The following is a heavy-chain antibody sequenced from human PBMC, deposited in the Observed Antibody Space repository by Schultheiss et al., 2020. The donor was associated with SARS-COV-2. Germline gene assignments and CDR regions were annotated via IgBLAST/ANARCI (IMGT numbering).Heavy chain of an antibody. D-gene: IGHD3-22*01. CDR3: TARTYYYDSSGYIGAFDI. V-gene: IGHV3-15*01. CDR1: GFTFSNAW. CDR2: IKSKTDGGTT. Sequence: GESLKISCAASGFTFSNAWMSWVRQAPGKGLEWVGRIKSKTDGGTTDYAAPVKGRFTISRDDSKNTLYLQMNSLKTEDTAVYYCTARTYYYDSSGYIGAFDIWGQGTMVTIS. J-gene: IGHJ3*02.